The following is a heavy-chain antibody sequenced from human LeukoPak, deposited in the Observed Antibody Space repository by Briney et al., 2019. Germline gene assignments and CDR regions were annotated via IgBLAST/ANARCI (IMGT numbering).Heavy chain of an antibody. J-gene: IGHJ1*01. Sequence: GGSLRLSCAASGLTFSSYWMHWVRQAPGKGRWCVSRIKSDESTNYADSVKGRFTISRDNAENTVSLQMNSLRAEDTGVYSCARAPSEIGGYYPEYFRHWGQGTLVTVSS. V-gene: IGHV3-74*01. CDR3: ARAPSEIGGYYPEYFRH. CDR1: GLTFSSYW. D-gene: IGHD3-22*01. CDR2: IKSDEST.